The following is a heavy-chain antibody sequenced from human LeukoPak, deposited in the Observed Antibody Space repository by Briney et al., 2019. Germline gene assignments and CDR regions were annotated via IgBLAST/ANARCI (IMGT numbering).Heavy chain of an antibody. CDR2: INHSGST. V-gene: IGHV4-34*01. J-gene: IGHJ5*02. CDR1: GGSFSGYY. Sequence: PSETLSLTCAVYGGSFSGYYWSWIRQPPGKGLEWIGEINHSGSTNYNPSLKSRVTISVDTSKNQFSLKLSSVTAADTAVYYCARGLSGRALFGVVIGRRQTYNWFDPWGQGTLVTVSS. CDR3: ARGLSGRALFGVVIGRRQTYNWFDP. D-gene: IGHD3-3*01.